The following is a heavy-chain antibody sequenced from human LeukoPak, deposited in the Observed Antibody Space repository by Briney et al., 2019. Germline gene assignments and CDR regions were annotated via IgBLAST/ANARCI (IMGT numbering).Heavy chain of an antibody. CDR2: ISRKTDGGTT. Sequence: GGSLRLSCEASGFTFSAYAMTWVRQAPGKGLEWVGRISRKTDGGTTDYAAPVKGRFTISRDDSKNTLYLQINSLKTDDTAVYYCTGKGNLGQGTLVTVSS. V-gene: IGHV3-15*01. D-gene: IGHD3-10*01. CDR1: GFTFSAYA. CDR3: TGKGN. J-gene: IGHJ4*02.